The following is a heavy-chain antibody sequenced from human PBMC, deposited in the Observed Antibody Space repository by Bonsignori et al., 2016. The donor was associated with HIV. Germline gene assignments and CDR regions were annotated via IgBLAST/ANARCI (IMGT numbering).Heavy chain of an antibody. Sequence: WIRQPPGKGLEWIGRIYTSGSTNYNPSLKSRVTMSVDTSKNQFSLKLSSVTAADTAVYYCARGMNYWGQGTPGHRLL. J-gene: IGHJ4*02. CDR2: IYTSGST. CDR3: ARGMNY. V-gene: IGHV4-4*07.